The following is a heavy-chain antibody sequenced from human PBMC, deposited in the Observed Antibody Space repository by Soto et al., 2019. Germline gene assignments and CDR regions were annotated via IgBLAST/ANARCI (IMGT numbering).Heavy chain of an antibody. CDR2: ISASGST. CDR3: ARRGYMDV. Sequence: YDGGWIRQHPGKGLEWIGFISASGSTSYNPSLKSRVTISVDTSKNQFSLKLSSMTAADTAVYYSARRGYMDVWGKGITVTVSS. CDR1: YD. J-gene: IGHJ6*03. V-gene: IGHV4-59*08.